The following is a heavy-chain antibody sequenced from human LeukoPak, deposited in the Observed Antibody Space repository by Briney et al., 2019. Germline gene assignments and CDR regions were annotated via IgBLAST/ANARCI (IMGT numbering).Heavy chain of an antibody. D-gene: IGHD5-24*01. CDR2: IYPGDSDT. J-gene: IGHJ3*02. CDR1: GYSFTSYW. V-gene: IGHV5-51*01. CDR3: ARGDFRWEMATTIAFDI. Sequence: HGESLKISCKGSGYSFTSYWIGWVRQMPGKGLEWMGIIYPGDSDTRYSPSFQGQVTISADKSISTAYLQWSSLKASDTAMYYCARGDFRWEMATTIAFDIWGQGTMVTVSS.